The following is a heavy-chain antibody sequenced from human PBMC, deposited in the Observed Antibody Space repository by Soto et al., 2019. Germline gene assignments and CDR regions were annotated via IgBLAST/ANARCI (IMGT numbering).Heavy chain of an antibody. J-gene: IGHJ5*02. Sequence: GASVKVSCKAFGYSFIDYYIHWVRQAPGQGLEWMGWINPKSGASNYAQKFQGRVNMTGETSLSAAYMELSSLTADDTAVYYCTIELSTYNWLDPWGQGTQVTVSS. D-gene: IGHD3-10*01. CDR3: TIELSTYNWLDP. CDR2: INPKSGAS. V-gene: IGHV1-2*02. CDR1: GYSFIDYY.